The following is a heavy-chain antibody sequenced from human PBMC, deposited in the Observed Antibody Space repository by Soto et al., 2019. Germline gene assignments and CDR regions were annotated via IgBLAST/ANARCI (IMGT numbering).Heavy chain of an antibody. CDR3: VRENYYYGMDV. CDR1: GFDDSVNY. CDR2: INAGGNT. J-gene: IGHJ6*02. Sequence: GGSLRLSCAASGFDDSVNYMAWVRQAPGKGLEWVSTINAGGNTFYADSVKGRFTISRDDSTNTLSLQMNSLRVEDTAMFYCVRENYYYGMDVWGQGTAVTVSS. V-gene: IGHV3-66*01.